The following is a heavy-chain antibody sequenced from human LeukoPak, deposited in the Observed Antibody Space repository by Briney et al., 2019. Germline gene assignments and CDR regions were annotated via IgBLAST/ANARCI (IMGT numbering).Heavy chain of an antibody. V-gene: IGHV3-74*01. J-gene: IGHJ6*02. Sequence: GGSLRLSCAASGFTFTTYWMHWVRQAPGKGLVWVSHINSDGSITSYADSVKGRFTISRDNAKNTLYLQMNSLRAEDTAVYYCARDAVDTANAIWGQGTTVTVSS. D-gene: IGHD5-18*01. CDR1: GFTFTTYW. CDR3: ARDAVDTANAI. CDR2: INSDGSIT.